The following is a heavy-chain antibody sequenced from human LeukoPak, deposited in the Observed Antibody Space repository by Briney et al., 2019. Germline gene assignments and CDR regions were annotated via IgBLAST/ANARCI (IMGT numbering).Heavy chain of an antibody. CDR3: ARGGSSWYLVFDY. CDR1: GYTFTGYY. V-gene: IGHV1-2*02. D-gene: IGHD6-13*01. CDR2: INPNGGGT. J-gene: IGHJ4*02. Sequence: ASVTVSCKASGYTFTGYYMHWVRQAPGQGLEWMGWINPNGGGTNYAQKFQGRVTMTRDTSISTDYMELSSLRSDDTAVYYCARGGSSWYLVFDYWGRGTLVTVSS.